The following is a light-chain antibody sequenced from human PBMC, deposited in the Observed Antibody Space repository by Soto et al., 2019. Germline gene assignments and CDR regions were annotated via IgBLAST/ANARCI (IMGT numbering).Light chain of an antibody. V-gene: IGLV2-8*01. Sequence: QSVLTQPPSASGSPGQSVTISCTGTSSDIGGYNSVSWYQQHPGKAPRLMIYEVNKRPSGVPDRFSGSKSGYTASLTVSGLQTEDEAFYYCSSSAGIYHYLVFGGGTQLPSS. CDR3: SSSAGIYHYLV. CDR1: SSDIGGYNS. CDR2: EVN. J-gene: IGLJ7*01.